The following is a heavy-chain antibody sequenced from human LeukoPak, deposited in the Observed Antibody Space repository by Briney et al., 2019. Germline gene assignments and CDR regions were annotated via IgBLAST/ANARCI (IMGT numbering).Heavy chain of an antibody. J-gene: IGHJ5*02. CDR2: INPNTGGT. V-gene: IGHV1-2*02. D-gene: IGHD3-10*01. CDR1: GYTFTRNA. Sequence: ASVKVSCKASGYTFTRNALIWVRQAPGQGLEWMGWINPNTGGTKYAQRFQNRVTMTRDTSISTAYMEVSRLRYDDTAVYYCARPLRVTMIRGAAFRASSDFDPWGQGTLVTVSS. CDR3: ARPLRVTMIRGAAFRASSDFDP.